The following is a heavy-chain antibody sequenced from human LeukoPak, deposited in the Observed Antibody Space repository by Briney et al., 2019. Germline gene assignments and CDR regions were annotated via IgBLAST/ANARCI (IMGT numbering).Heavy chain of an antibody. CDR3: ASIGYSSSWYYFDY. CDR1: GGSISSYY. Sequence: SETLSLTCTVSGGSISSYYWSWIRQPPGKELEWIGYIYYSGSTNYNPSLKSRVTISVDTSKNQFSLKLSSVTAADTAVYYCASIGYSSSWYYFDYWGQGTLVTVSS. J-gene: IGHJ4*02. D-gene: IGHD6-13*01. CDR2: IYYSGST. V-gene: IGHV4-59*01.